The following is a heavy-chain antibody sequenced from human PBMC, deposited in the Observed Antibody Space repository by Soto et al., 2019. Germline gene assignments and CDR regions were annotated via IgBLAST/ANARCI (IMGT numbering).Heavy chain of an antibody. CDR3: ATAYASHYYYYMDV. V-gene: IGHV1-8*01. CDR1: GYTFTSYD. CDR2: MNPNSGNT. J-gene: IGHJ6*03. Sequence: GASVKVSCTASGYTFTSYDINWVRQATGQGLEWMGWMNPNSGNTGYAQKFQGRVTMTRNTSISTAYMELSSLRSEDTAVYYCATAYASHYYYYMDVWGKGTTVTVSS. D-gene: IGHD2-8*01.